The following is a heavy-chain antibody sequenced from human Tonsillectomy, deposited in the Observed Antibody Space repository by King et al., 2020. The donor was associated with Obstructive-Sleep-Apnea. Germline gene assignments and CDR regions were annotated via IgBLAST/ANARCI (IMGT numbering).Heavy chain of an antibody. V-gene: IGHV4-59*01. Sequence: QLQESGPGLVKPSETLSLTCTVSAGYISSYYWSWIRQPPGKGLEWIGYIYYSGSTNYNPSLKSRVAISIDTSKNQFSLKLSSVTAADTAVYYCARTGVAGIIGWFDPWGQGTLVTVSS. D-gene: IGHD6-19*01. J-gene: IGHJ5*02. CDR1: AGYISSYY. CDR3: ARTGVAGIIGWFDP. CDR2: IYYSGST.